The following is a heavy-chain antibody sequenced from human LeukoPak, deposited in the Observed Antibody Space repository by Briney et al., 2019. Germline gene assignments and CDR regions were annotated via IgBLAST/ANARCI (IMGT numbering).Heavy chain of an antibody. CDR1: GGSISSYY. Sequence: SETLSLTCTVPGGSISSYYWSWIRQPPGKGLEWIGYIYYSGSTNYNPSLKSRVTISVDTSKNQFSLKLSSVTAADTAVYYCARAGTTGRPTGWFDPWGQGTLVTVSS. CDR2: IYYSGST. CDR3: ARAGTTGRPTGWFDP. D-gene: IGHD1-1*01. J-gene: IGHJ5*02. V-gene: IGHV4-59*01.